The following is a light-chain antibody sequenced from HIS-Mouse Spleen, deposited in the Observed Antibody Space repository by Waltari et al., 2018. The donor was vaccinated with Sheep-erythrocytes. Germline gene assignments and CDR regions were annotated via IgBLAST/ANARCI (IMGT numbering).Light chain of an antibody. CDR2: DVS. Sequence: QSALTPPRSVSGSPGQAVTISCTGTSSDVGGYHYVSWYQQHPGKAPKLMTYDVSKRPSGVPDRFSGSKSGTTASLTISGLQAEDEADYYCCSYAGSYTWVFGGGTKLTVL. CDR3: CSYAGSYTWV. CDR1: SSDVGGYHY. V-gene: IGLV2-11*01. J-gene: IGLJ3*02.